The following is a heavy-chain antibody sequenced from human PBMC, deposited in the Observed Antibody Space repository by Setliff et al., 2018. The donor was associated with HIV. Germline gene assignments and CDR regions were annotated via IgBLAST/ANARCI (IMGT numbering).Heavy chain of an antibody. Sequence: GGSLRLSCEGSGFTLSNFAMHWVRQAPGKGLEWVSGINWNGDIMGYVDSVRGRFIVSRDNVKNSVHLQMDSLTTEDTALYYCVKGESAIGRYYSYMDVWGKGTTVTVSS. V-gene: IGHV3-9*01. CDR3: VKGESAIGRYYSYMDV. D-gene: IGHD3-9*01. CDR1: GFTLSNFA. J-gene: IGHJ6*04. CDR2: INWNGDIM.